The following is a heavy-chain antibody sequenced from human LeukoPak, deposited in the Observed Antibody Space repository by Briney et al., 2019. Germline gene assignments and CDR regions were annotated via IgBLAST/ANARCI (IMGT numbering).Heavy chain of an antibody. J-gene: IGHJ4*02. V-gene: IGHV3-30-3*01. CDR1: GFTFSSYA. CDR2: MSYDGSNK. Sequence: SGGSLRLSCAASGFTFSSYAMHWVRQAPGKGLEWVAVMSYDGSNKYYADSVKGRFTISRDNSKNTLYLQMNSLRAEDTAVYYCARGSHYYDSSGYLDYWGQGTLVTVSS. D-gene: IGHD3-22*01. CDR3: ARGSHYYDSSGYLDY.